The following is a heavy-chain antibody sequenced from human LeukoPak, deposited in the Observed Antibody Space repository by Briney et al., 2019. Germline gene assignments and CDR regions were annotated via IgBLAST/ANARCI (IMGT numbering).Heavy chain of an antibody. D-gene: IGHD2-21*01. J-gene: IGHJ3*02. V-gene: IGHV4-34*01. CDR3: ARHYSAFDI. Sequence: SETLSLTCTVSGGSISSYYWSWIRQPPGKGLEWIGEINHSGSTNYNPSLKSRVTISVDTSKNQFSLKLSSVTAADTAVYYCARHYSAFDIWGQGTMVTVSS. CDR2: INHSGST. CDR1: GGSISSYY.